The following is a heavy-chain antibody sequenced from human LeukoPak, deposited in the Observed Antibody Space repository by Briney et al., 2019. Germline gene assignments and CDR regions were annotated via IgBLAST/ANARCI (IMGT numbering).Heavy chain of an antibody. D-gene: IGHD6-13*01. CDR3: AKGTQRYSSSWYDY. J-gene: IGHJ4*02. V-gene: IGHV3-9*01. Sequence: GGSLRLSCAASGFTFDDYAMHWVRQAPGKGLEWVSGISWNSGSIGYADSVKGRFTISRDNAKNSLYLQMNSLRAEDTALYYCAKGTQRYSSSWYDYWGQGTLVTVSS. CDR1: GFTFDDYA. CDR2: ISWNSGSI.